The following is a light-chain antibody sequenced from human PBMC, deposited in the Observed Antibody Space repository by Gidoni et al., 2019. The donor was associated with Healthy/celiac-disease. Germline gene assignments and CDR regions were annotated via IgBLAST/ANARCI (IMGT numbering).Light chain of an antibody. Sequence: QSVLTQPPSVSGAPGQRVTISCTGSSSNIRAGYDVPWSQQLPGTAPKLLIYGNSNRPSGVPNRFSGSKSGTSASLAITGLQAEDEADYYCQSYDSSLSGYVFGTGTKVTVL. CDR2: GNS. CDR1: SSNIRAGYD. CDR3: QSYDSSLSGYV. V-gene: IGLV1-40*01. J-gene: IGLJ1*01.